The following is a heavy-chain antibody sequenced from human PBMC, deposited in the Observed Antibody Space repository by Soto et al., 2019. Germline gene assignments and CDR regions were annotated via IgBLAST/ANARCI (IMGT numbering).Heavy chain of an antibody. CDR2: VYYTGSA. D-gene: IGHD1-26*01. CDR3: ARHENGGTYPLDY. Sequence: QVQLQESGPGLVKPSETLSLTCTVSGASMTTYYWAWIRQPPGKGLEYIGHVYYTGSADYSPSLKSRLTMSVDTAKNQFSLKLNSVTAADTALYYCARHENGGTYPLDYWGQGTLVTVSS. V-gene: IGHV4-59*08. J-gene: IGHJ4*02. CDR1: GASMTTYY.